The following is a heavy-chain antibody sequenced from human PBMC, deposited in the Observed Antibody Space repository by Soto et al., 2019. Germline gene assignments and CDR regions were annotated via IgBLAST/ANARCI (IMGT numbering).Heavy chain of an antibody. V-gene: IGHV3-33*01. CDR1: GFTFSSYG. J-gene: IGHJ4*02. D-gene: IGHD2-15*01. Sequence: QVPLVESGGGVVQPGRPLRLSCGTSGFTFSSYGRHWVRQSPGKGLEWVALIYYDGSEKYYADSVKGRFTISRDYSTNKLYLKMSTLRVEDTGVYYCARDRSSGYSTGWHTSLDYWGRGTRVTVSS. CDR3: ARDRSSGYSTGWHTSLDY. CDR2: IYYDGSEK.